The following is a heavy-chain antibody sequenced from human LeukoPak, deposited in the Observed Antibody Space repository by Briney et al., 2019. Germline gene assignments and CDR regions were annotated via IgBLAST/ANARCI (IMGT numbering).Heavy chain of an antibody. Sequence: GGSLRLSCAASEFTFSSSGMHWVRQAPGKRLEWVAFIRYDGNNKYYADSVRGRFTISRDNSKNTLYLEMNSLRAEDTAVYYCAKDQYYYDTSGYPIYWGQGTLVTASS. CDR2: IRYDGNNK. V-gene: IGHV3-30*02. J-gene: IGHJ4*02. CDR1: EFTFSSSG. D-gene: IGHD3-22*01. CDR3: AKDQYYYDTSGYPIY.